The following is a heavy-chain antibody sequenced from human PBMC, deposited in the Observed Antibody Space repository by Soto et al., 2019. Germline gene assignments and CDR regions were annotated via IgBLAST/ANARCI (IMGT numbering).Heavy chain of an antibody. D-gene: IGHD3-22*01. Sequence: GESLTISCKGSGYSFTSYWISWVRQMPGKGLEWMGRIDPSDSYTNYSPSFQGHVTISADKSISTAYLQWSSLKASDTAMYYCARGPDYYDSSGSQAWFDPWGQGTLVTVS. J-gene: IGHJ5*02. CDR1: GYSFTSYW. V-gene: IGHV5-10-1*01. CDR2: IDPSDSYT. CDR3: ARGPDYYDSSGSQAWFDP.